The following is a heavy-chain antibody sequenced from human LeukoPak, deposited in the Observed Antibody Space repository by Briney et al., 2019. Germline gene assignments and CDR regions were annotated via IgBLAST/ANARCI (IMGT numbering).Heavy chain of an antibody. J-gene: IGHJ4*02. CDR2: IYYSGST. CDR1: GGSISSSSYY. D-gene: IGHD4-11*01. CDR3: ARGGQQLNY. V-gene: IGHV4-39*07. Sequence: SETLSLTCTVSGGSISSSSYYWGWIRQPPGKGLEWIGSIYYSGSTYYNPSLKSRVTISVDTSKNEFSLKVTSVTAADTAVYYCARGGQQLNYWGQGILVTVSS.